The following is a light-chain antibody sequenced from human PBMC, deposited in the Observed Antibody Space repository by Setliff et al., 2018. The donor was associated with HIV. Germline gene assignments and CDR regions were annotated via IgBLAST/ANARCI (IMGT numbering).Light chain of an antibody. CDR1: GNDVGGHNL. CDR2: NVN. V-gene: IGLV2-23*02. J-gene: IGLJ1*01. CDR3: CSYSRSSVPYV. Sequence: LAQVASVSGSLGQSTTISCTGTGNDVGGHNLVSWFRVDPGKAPNLIIFNVNLWASGVSHRFSASKSGNTASLTISGLQSEDEADYYCCSYSRSSVPYVFGSGTKVTVL.